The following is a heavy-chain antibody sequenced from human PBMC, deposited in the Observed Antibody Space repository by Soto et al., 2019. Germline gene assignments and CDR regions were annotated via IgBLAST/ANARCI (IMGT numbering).Heavy chain of an antibody. CDR3: SRVAARRNFYY. CDR1: GYTFTSYA. CDR2: INAGNGNT. V-gene: IGHV1-3*01. Sequence: ASVKVSCKASGYTFTSYAMHWVRQAPGQRLEWMGWINAGNGNTKYSQKFQGRVTITRDTSASTAYMELSSLRSEDTAVYYCSRVAARRNFYYWGKGTLVTVSS. J-gene: IGHJ4*02. D-gene: IGHD6-6*01.